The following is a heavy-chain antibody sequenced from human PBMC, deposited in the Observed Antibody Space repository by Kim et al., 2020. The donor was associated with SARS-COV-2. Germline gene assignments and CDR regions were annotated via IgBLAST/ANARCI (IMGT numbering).Heavy chain of an antibody. J-gene: IGHJ2*01. CDR1: GFTFSSYD. Sequence: GGSLRLSCAASGFTFSSYDMHWVRQGTEKGLEWVSSIGTKADTYYPDSVKERFTISRENAKDYFYLQMNSLRAEDTAVYYCARGPIEEGIRATKGYFDLWGRGTVVTVSS. V-gene: IGHV3-13*04. CDR2: IGTKADT. CDR3: ARGPIEEGIRATKGYFDL. D-gene: IGHD1-20*01.